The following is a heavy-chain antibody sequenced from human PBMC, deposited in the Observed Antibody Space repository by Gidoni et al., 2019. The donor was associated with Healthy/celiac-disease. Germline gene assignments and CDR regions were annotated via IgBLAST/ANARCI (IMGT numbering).Heavy chain of an antibody. D-gene: IGHD3-3*01. CDR2: ISSSSSTI. CDR3: ARTMNDFWSGYFDY. V-gene: IGHV3-48*02. J-gene: IGHJ4*02. CDR1: GFTFSSYS. Sequence: EVQLVASGGGLVQPGGSLRLSCAGSGFTFSSYSMNWVRQAPGKGLEWVSYISSSSSTIYYADSVKGRFTISRDNAKNSLYLQMNSLRDEDTAVYYCARTMNDFWSGYFDYWGQGTLVTVSS.